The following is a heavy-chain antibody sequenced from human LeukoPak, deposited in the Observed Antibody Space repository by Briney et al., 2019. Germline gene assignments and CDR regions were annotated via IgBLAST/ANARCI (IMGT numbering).Heavy chain of an antibody. Sequence: GGSLRLSCAASGFTFSSYWMSWVRQAPGKGLEWVANIKQDGSVKYYVDSVKGRFTISRDNARNSVYLQMNSLRVEDTAVYYCARIGYSSSAFDFWGQGTMVTVSS. D-gene: IGHD5-18*01. CDR2: IKQDGSVK. J-gene: IGHJ3*01. V-gene: IGHV3-7*01. CDR1: GFTFSSYW. CDR3: ARIGYSSSAFDF.